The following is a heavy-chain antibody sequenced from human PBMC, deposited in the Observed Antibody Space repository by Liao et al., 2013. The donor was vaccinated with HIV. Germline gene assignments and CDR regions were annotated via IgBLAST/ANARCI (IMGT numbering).Heavy chain of an antibody. CDR3: TRSPWVDCSDCDIYWEFDI. CDR2: SITGEGP. D-gene: IGHD2-15*01. CDR1: GESFSGYY. Sequence: QVQLQQWGAGLLKPSETLSLTCAVYGESFSGYYWTWIRQPPGKGLEWIGGKSITGEGPTTIRPSGVDSPISVDTSKSQFSLKLTSVTPADSGLYFCTRSPWVDCSDCDIYWEFDIWGRGTLVTVSS. J-gene: IGHJ2*01. V-gene: IGHV4-34*01.